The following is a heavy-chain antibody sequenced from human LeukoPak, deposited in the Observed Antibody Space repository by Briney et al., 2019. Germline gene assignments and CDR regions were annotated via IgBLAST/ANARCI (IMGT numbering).Heavy chain of an antibody. V-gene: IGHV5-51*01. J-gene: IGHJ4*02. CDR3: ARNSRTYCSTTNCPFDC. Sequence: GESLKISCKGSEHNFATYWIAWVRQMPGKGLEWMGVIYPGDSDTTYSSSFQGQVTISVDKSISTAYLQWSSLKASDTAMYYCARNSRTYCSTTNCPFDCWGQGTLVTVSS. D-gene: IGHD2-2*01. CDR2: IYPGDSDT. CDR1: EHNFATYW.